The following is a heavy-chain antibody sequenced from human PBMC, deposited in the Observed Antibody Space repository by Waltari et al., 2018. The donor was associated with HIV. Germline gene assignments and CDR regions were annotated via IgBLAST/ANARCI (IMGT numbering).Heavy chain of an antibody. CDR2: MNPNSGNT. Sequence: VQLVQSGAEVKKPGASVKVSCKVSGYTFTSYDIKWVRRATGKGLEWMGWMNPNSGNTGYAQKFQGRVTMTRNTSISTAYMELSSLRSEDTAVYYCARGWVGAARRGYYYGMDVWGQGTTVTVSS. D-gene: IGHD6-6*01. CDR3: ARGWVGAARRGYYYGMDV. CDR1: GYTFTSYD. J-gene: IGHJ6*02. V-gene: IGHV1-8*01.